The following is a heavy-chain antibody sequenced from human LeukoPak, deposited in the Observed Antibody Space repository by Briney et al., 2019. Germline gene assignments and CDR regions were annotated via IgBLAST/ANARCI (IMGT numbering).Heavy chain of an antibody. V-gene: IGHV3-7*03. CDR3: ARVKVSLFDY. CDR2: IKQDGSEK. Sequence: GGSLRLSCAASGFTFSSYWMSWVRQAPGKGLEWVANIKQDGSEKYYVDSVKGRFTISGDNSKNTLYLQMNSLRAEDTAVYYCARVKVSLFDYWGQGTLVTVSS. CDR1: GFTFSSYW. J-gene: IGHJ4*02. D-gene: IGHD6-6*01.